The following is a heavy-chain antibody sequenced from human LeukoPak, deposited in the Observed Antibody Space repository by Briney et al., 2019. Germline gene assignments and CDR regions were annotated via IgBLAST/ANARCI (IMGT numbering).Heavy chain of an antibody. Sequence: GGTLRFSGAASGFTFSSYEMNWLRQAQGKGLKWVLNINSSGRTISYKDPVKGRLTTSRDNANNSRYLKMSSLRAEDTAVYYCAREFATVWETYYYDSSGYLALDYWGQGTLVTVSS. CDR2: INSSGRTI. CDR1: GFTFSSYE. J-gene: IGHJ4*02. CDR3: AREFATVWETYYYDSSGYLALDY. D-gene: IGHD3-22*01. V-gene: IGHV3-48*03.